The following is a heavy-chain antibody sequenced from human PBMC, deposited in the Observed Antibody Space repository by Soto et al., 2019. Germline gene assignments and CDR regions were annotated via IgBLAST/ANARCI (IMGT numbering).Heavy chain of an antibody. CDR1: GFTFSSYA. J-gene: IGHJ4*02. D-gene: IGHD3-16*02. CDR2: ISGSGGST. CDR3: AKVYDYIWGSYHIDY. Sequence: EVQLLESGGGLVQPGGSLRLSCAASGFTFSSYAMSWVRQAPGKGLEWVSAISGSGGSTYYADSVKGRFTISRDNSKNTLYMQMNSLRAEDTAVYYCAKVYDYIWGSYHIDYWGQGTLVTVSS. V-gene: IGHV3-23*01.